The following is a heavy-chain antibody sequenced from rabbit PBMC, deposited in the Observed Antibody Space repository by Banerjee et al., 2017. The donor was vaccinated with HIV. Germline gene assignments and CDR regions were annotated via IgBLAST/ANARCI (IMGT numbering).Heavy chain of an antibody. CDR2: IDPVFGVT. CDR1: GFDLNTYG. D-gene: IGHD8-1*01. V-gene: IGHV1S47*01. CDR3: ARDGAGGSYFAL. Sequence: QEQLVESGGGLVQPGGSLTLSCKASGFDLNTYGVSWVRQAPGKGLEWIGYIDPVFGVTYYATWVNGRFSISRENAQNTVFLQMTSLTAADTATYFCARDGAGGSYFALWGPGTLVTVS. J-gene: IGHJ6*01.